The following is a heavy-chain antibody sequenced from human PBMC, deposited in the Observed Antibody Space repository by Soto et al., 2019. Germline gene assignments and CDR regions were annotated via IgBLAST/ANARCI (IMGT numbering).Heavy chain of an antibody. CDR1: GGSISSGGYY. CDR2: IYDSGST. CDR3: ARTRCSGWSRFEFQH. V-gene: IGHV4-31*03. D-gene: IGHD6-19*01. Sequence: QVQLQESGPGLVKPSQTLSLTSTVSGGSISSGGYYWSWIRQHPGKGLERIGYIYDSGSTYYNPYVKSRVTISVDKSKNQFSLKLSSVTAADTAVYYCARTRCSGWSRFEFQHWGPGTLVTDSS. J-gene: IGHJ1*01.